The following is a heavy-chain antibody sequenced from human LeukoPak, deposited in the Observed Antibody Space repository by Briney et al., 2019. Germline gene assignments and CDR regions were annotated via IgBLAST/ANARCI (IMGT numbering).Heavy chain of an antibody. J-gene: IGHJ5*02. V-gene: IGHV3-21*01. CDR2: ISSSSSYI. CDR1: GFTFSSYS. Sequence: RGSLRLSCAASGFTFSSYSMNWVRQAPGKGLEWVSSISSSSSYIYYADSVKGRFTISRDNAKNSLYLQMNSLRAEDTAVYYCARRYSSGSNWFDPWGQGTLVTVSS. CDR3: ARRYSSGSNWFDP. D-gene: IGHD6-19*01.